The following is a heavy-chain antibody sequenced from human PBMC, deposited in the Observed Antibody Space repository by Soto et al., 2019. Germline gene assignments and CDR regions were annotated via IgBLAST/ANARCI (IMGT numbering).Heavy chain of an antibody. CDR2: INHSGST. J-gene: IGHJ5*02. CDR1: GGSFSGYY. CDR3: ARGLQQRYYYGSGSSNWFDP. D-gene: IGHD3-10*01. V-gene: IGHV4-34*01. Sequence: SETLSLTCAVYGGSFSGYYWSWIRQPPGKGLEWIGEINHSGSTNYNPSLKSRVTISVDTSKNQFSLKLSSVTAADTAVYYCARGLQQRYYYGSGSSNWFDPWGQGTLVTVSS.